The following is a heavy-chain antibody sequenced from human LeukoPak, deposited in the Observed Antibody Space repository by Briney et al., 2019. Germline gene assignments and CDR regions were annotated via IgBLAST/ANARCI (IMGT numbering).Heavy chain of an antibody. J-gene: IGHJ5*02. V-gene: IGHV4-59*01. D-gene: IGHD5-18*01. CDR2: IYYSGST. Sequence: PSETLSLTCTVSGGSISSYYWSWIQQPPGKGLEWIGYIYYSGSTNYNPSLKSRVTISVDTSKNQFSLKLSSVTAADTAVYYCARDQYSYGYGDWFDPWGQGTLVTVSS. CDR3: ARDQYSYGYGDWFDP. CDR1: GGSISSYY.